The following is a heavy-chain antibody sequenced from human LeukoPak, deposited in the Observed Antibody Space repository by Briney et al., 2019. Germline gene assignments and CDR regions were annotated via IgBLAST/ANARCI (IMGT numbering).Heavy chain of an antibody. CDR1: GFTFSSYA. Sequence: AGGSLRLSCAASGFTFSSYAMSWVRQAPGKGLEWVSAISSSGGGGTTYYADSVKGRFTISRDNSKNTLFLQMNSLRAEDTAVYYCATFSLGYCSGGSCYGDLFDYWGQGTLVTVSS. V-gene: IGHV3-23*01. J-gene: IGHJ4*02. D-gene: IGHD2-15*01. CDR3: ATFSLGYCSGGSCYGDLFDY. CDR2: ISSSGGGGTT.